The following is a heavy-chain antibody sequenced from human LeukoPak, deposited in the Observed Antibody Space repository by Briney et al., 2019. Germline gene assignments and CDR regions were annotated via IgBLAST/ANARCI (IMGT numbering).Heavy chain of an antibody. Sequence: SETLSLTCTVSGGSISSYYWSWIRQPPGKGLEWIGYIYYSGSTNYNPSLKSRVTISVDTSKNQFSLKLSSVTAADTAVYYCARYKPPYCGGDCYSSALDIWGQGTMVTVSS. CDR2: IYYSGST. CDR3: ARYKPPYCGGDCYSSALDI. CDR1: GGSISSYY. V-gene: IGHV4-59*01. J-gene: IGHJ3*02. D-gene: IGHD2-21*02.